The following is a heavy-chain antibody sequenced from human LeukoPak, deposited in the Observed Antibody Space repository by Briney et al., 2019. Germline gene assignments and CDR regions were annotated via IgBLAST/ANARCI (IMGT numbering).Heavy chain of an antibody. V-gene: IGHV3-33*01. CDR3: ASGDYGSGWYLDY. D-gene: IGHD6-19*01. J-gene: IGHJ4*02. Sequence: GGSLRLSCAASAFPFSSYGMHWVRQAPGKGLEWVAVIWHDGSHKYYADSVKGRFTISRDNSKNTLYLQMNSLRAEDTAVYYCASGDYGSGWYLDYWGQGTLVTVSS. CDR1: AFPFSSYG. CDR2: IWHDGSHK.